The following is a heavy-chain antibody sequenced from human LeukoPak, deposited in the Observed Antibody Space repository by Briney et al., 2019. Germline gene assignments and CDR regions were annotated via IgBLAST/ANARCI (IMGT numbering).Heavy chain of an antibody. CDR2: IYWDDDK. D-gene: IGHD3/OR15-3a*01. CDR1: GFSLSTGSVG. Sequence: SGPTLVHPTQTRTLTCNFSGFSLSTGSVGVGWIRQPPGKALEWLALIYWDDDKRYSPFLKSRLTITEDTSKNQVVLTLTTMRPVDTATYFCAHTFFDNVAFDIWGQGTMVTVSS. V-gene: IGHV2-5*02. CDR3: AHTFFDNVAFDI. J-gene: IGHJ3*02.